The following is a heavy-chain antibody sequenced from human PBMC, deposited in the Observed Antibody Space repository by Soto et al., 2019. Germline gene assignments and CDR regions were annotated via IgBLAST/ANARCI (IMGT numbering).Heavy chain of an antibody. J-gene: IGHJ6*02. Sequence: SETLSLTCTVSGGSISSYYWSWIRQPPGKGLEWIGYIYYSGSTNYNPSLKSRVTISVDTSKNQFSLKLSSVTAADTAVYYCARGGLRWSRYFYGMDVWGQGTTVTVSS. CDR1: GGSISSYY. CDR2: IYYSGST. D-gene: IGHD3-3*01. V-gene: IGHV4-59*01. CDR3: ARGGLRWSRYFYGMDV.